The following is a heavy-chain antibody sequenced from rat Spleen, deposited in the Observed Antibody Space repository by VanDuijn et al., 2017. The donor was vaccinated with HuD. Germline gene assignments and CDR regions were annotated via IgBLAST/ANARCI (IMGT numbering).Heavy chain of an antibody. CDR2: ISTGGGNT. CDR1: GLTFSNYD. Sequence: EVQLVESGGGLVQPGRSLKLSCAASGLTFSNYDMAWVRQAPTTGLEWVASISTGGGNTYYRDSVKGRFTISRYNAKSTLYLQMDSLRFEDTATYYCARLAALTTGPFFDYWGQGVMVTVSS. J-gene: IGHJ2*01. CDR3: ARLAALTTGPFFDY. D-gene: IGHD1-11*01. V-gene: IGHV5S23*01.